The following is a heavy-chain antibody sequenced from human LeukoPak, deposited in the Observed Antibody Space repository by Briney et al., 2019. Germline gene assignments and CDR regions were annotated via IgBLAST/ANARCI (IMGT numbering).Heavy chain of an antibody. CDR3: ARDSSSGWNDAFDI. D-gene: IGHD6-19*01. CDR2: INPNSGGT. CDR1: GYTFTGYY. V-gene: IGHV1-2*02. Sequence: ASVKVSCKASGYTFTGYYMHWVRQAPGQGLEWMGWINPNSGGTNYAQKFQGRVTMTRDTSISTAYMELSRLRSDDTAVYYCARDSSSGWNDAFDIWGQGTMVTVSS. J-gene: IGHJ3*02.